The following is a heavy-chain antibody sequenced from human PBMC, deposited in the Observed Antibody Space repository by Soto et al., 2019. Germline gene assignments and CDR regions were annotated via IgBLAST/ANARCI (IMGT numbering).Heavy chain of an antibody. CDR2: LTGSSGVT. V-gene: IGHV3-23*01. J-gene: IGHJ4*02. CDR3: AKGGATYGLLTHDY. Sequence: PWWSLRLSCVVSGFTFCNFAMSWVRQAPGKGLEWVSTLTGSSGVTCYADSVKGRFAISRDNSRNTLSLQMNSLTAEDTAVYYCAKGGATYGLLTHDYWGQGTRVTVSS. D-gene: IGHD3-9*01. CDR1: GFTFCNFA.